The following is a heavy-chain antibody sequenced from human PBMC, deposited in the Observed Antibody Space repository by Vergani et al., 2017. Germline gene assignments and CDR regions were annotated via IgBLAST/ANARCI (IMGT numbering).Heavy chain of an antibody. J-gene: IGHJ6*02. CDR1: GFTFSSYW. Sequence: EVQLVESGGGLVQPGGSLRLSCAASGFTFSSYWMHWVRQAPGQGLVWVSRINSDGSSTSYADSVKGRFTISRDNAKNTLYLQMNSLRAEDTAVYYCARVTHYYYGMDVWGQGTTVTVSS. V-gene: IGHV3-74*01. CDR2: INSDGSST. CDR3: ARVTHYYYGMDV. D-gene: IGHD2-21*02.